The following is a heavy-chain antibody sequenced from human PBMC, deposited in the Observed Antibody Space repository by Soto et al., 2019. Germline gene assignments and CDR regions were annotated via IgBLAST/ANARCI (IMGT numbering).Heavy chain of an antibody. CDR3: ARAVVTSYGVFDY. CDR2: ITYNGDT. J-gene: IGHJ4*02. V-gene: IGHV1-18*01. CDR1: GYTFTNYG. D-gene: IGHD3-22*01. Sequence: GASVKVSCKASGYTFTNYGISWVRQAPGQGLEWMGWITYNGDTNYPQKLQGRVAMTRDTSTSTAYMELRSLRSDDTAVYYCARAVVTSYGVFDYWGQGTLVTVSS.